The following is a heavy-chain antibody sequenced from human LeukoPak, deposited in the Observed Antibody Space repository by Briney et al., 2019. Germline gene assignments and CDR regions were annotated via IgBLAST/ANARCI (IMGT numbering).Heavy chain of an antibody. CDR2: ISWNSGSI. V-gene: IGHV3-9*01. Sequence: PGRSLRLSCAASGFTFDDYAMHWVRQAPGKGLEWVSGISWNSGSIGYADSVKGRFTISRDNAKNSLYLQMSSLRAEDTASYYCAKDSDMWGQGTMVTVSS. CDR3: AKDSDM. J-gene: IGHJ3*02. CDR1: GFTFDDYA.